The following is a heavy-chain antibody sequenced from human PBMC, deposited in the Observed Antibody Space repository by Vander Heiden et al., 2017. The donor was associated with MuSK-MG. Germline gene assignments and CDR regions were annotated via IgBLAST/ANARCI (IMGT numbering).Heavy chain of an antibody. Sequence: QVQLVESGGGVVQPGRSLRLSCAASGFTLSNYAMSWVRQAPGKWLEWVAVMWSDGSNTDYADSVKGRFTISRDTSKNTLDLQMSSLTVEDTAIYYCAKEPQQWLGAFDIRGQGTMVTVSS. V-gene: IGHV3-33*03. D-gene: IGHD6-19*01. CDR3: AKEPQQWLGAFDI. CDR1: GFTLSNYA. J-gene: IGHJ3*02. CDR2: MWSDGSNT.